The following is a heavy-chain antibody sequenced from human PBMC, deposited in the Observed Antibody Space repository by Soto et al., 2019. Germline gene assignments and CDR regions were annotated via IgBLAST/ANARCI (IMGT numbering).Heavy chain of an antibody. V-gene: IGHV1-69*01. D-gene: IGHD6-13*01. J-gene: IGHJ3*01. Sequence: QVQLVQSGPELKKPGSSVKVSCKAPGDTFNSYGISWVRQAPGQGLEWMAGIVPMFGTTNLALKFEDRVTITADELTTTVYMEIRGLTSEDTAVYYCARDLADVHLWDAFDVWGHGTRVTVSS. CDR3: ARDLADVHLWDAFDV. CDR1: GDTFNSYG. CDR2: IVPMFGTT.